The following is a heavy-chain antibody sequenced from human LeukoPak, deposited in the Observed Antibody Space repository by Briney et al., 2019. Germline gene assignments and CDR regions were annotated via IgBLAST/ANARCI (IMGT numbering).Heavy chain of an antibody. CDR1: GDSVSSNSVT. Sequence: SQTLSLTCAISGDSVSSNSVTWDWIRQSPSRGLEWLGRTYYRSTWYNDYAVSVRGRITVNPDTSKNQFSLHLNSVTPGDTAVYYCARRLTQYDCFDPWGQGILVTVSS. CDR2: TYYRSTWYN. J-gene: IGHJ5*02. V-gene: IGHV6-1*01. D-gene: IGHD2-2*01. CDR3: ARRLTQYDCFDP.